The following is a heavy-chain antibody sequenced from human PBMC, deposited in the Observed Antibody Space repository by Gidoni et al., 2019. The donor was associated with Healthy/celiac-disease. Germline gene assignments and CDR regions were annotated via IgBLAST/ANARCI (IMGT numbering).Heavy chain of an antibody. Sequence: QVQLQESGPGLVKPSGTLSLTCAVSGGSISSSNWWSWVRQPPGTGLEWIGEIDHSGSTNYNPSLKSRVTISVDKSKNQFSLKLSSVTAADTAVYYCARDLRHVYSSSSGYYYYYGMDVWGQGTTVTVSS. V-gene: IGHV4-4*02. CDR3: ARDLRHVYSSSSGYYYYYGMDV. J-gene: IGHJ6*02. CDR2: IDHSGST. CDR1: GGSISSSNW. D-gene: IGHD6-6*01.